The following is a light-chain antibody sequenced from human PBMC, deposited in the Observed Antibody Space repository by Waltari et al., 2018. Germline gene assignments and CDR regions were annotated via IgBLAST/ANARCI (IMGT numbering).Light chain of an antibody. J-gene: IGKJ2*03. Sequence: DIQMTQSPSSLSASVGDKVTITCRASQGISSWLAWYQQKPGKAPRLLIYAASSLQSGVPSRFSGSGPGTDYTRTISSLQPEDVATYYGQQGYNTPYSFGQGTKVEIK. CDR2: AAS. V-gene: IGKV1-12*01. CDR3: QQGYNTPYS. CDR1: QGISSW.